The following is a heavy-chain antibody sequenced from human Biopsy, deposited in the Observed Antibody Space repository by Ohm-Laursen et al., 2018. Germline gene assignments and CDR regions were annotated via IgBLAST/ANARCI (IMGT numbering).Heavy chain of an antibody. Sequence: QTLSLTCAVFGKTFSDYQWSWIRQPPGKGLEWTGQINQAGTTNYNPSLKSRVSISADASKYEFSLRLTSVTAADTAVYLCGNEVHGRDYWGLGAQVTVSS. CDR3: GNEVHGRDY. CDR2: INQAGTT. CDR1: GKTFSDYQ. V-gene: IGHV4-34*08. J-gene: IGHJ4*02. D-gene: IGHD2-15*01.